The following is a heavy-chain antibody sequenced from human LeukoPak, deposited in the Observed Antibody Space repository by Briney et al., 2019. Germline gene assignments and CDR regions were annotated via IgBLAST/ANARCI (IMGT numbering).Heavy chain of an antibody. CDR3: ARAHGGSSTSYDY. CDR2: ISSSSSYT. CDR1: GFTFSDYY. Sequence: PGGSLRLSCAASGFTFSDYYMSWIRQAPGKGLEWVSYISSSSSYTNYADSVQGRFTISRDNARNSPYLQMNSLRAEDTAVYYCARAHGGSSTSYDYWGQGTLVTVSS. V-gene: IGHV3-11*03. D-gene: IGHD2-2*01. J-gene: IGHJ4*02.